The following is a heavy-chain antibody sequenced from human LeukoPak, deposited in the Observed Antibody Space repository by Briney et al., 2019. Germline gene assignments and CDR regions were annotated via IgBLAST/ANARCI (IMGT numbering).Heavy chain of an antibody. Sequence: ASVKVSCKASGYMFSSYGISWVRQAPGQGLERMGWISAYSGNTNYAQKFQGRVTMTRDTSISTAYMELSRLRSDDTAVYYCARDLIAAAGNRGDYWGQGTLVTVSS. CDR3: ARDLIAAAGNRGDY. V-gene: IGHV1-18*01. D-gene: IGHD6-13*01. J-gene: IGHJ4*02. CDR1: GYMFSSYG. CDR2: ISAYSGNT.